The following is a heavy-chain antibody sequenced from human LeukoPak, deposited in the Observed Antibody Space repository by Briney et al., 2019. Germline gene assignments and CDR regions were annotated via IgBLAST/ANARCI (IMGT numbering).Heavy chain of an antibody. CDR1: GFTFSTYN. D-gene: IGHD1-26*01. Sequence: PGGSLRLSCAASGFTFSTYNMNWVRQAPGKGLEWVSSITSSSSYIYYADSVKGRFTISRDNAKNSLYLQMNSLRAEDTAVYYCARDPYSGSYWDYYYYYMDLWGQGTTVTISS. V-gene: IGHV3-21*01. CDR3: ARDPYSGSYWDYYYYYMDL. J-gene: IGHJ6*03. CDR2: ITSSSSYI.